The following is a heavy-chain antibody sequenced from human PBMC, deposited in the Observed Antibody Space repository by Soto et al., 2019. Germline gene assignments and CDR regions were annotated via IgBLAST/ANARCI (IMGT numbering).Heavy chain of an antibody. Sequence: GGSLRLSCAASGFTFATYAMSWVRQAPGKGLEWVSAISATGISTHYADSVKGRVTISRDNSANTLSLEMSSLTAEDTAVYYCARDTDTSSWTGFDFWGQGTIVTVSA. D-gene: IGHD1-1*01. J-gene: IGHJ4*01. CDR3: ARDTDTSSWTGFDF. V-gene: IGHV3-23*01. CDR1: GFTFATYA. CDR2: ISATGIST.